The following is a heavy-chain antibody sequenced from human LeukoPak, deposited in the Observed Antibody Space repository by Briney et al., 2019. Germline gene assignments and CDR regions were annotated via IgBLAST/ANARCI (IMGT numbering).Heavy chain of an antibody. V-gene: IGHV1-2*06. CDR3: ARRATRFRELLYYFDY. CDR1: GYTFTGYY. D-gene: IGHD1-26*01. CDR2: INPNSGGT. J-gene: IGHJ4*02. Sequence: ASVKVSCKXSGYTFTGYYMHWVRQAPRQGLEWMGRINPNSGGTNYSQKFQGRVTMTRDTSISTAYMELSRLRSDDTAVYYCARRATRFRELLYYFDYWGQGTLVTVSS.